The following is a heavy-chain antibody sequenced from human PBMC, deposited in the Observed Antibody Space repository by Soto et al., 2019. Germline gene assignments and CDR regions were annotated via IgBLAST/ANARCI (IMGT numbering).Heavy chain of an antibody. CDR3: ARDSPPVDY. Sequence: ASVKVSCKASGYTFTDYGIRMARQAPGQGLEWMGWISAYNGNTKYAQKLQGRVTMTTDTSTSTAYMELRSLRSDDTAVYCCARDSPPVDYWGQGTRVTVSS. J-gene: IGHJ4*02. CDR1: GYTFTDYG. V-gene: IGHV1-18*01. CDR2: ISAYNGNT.